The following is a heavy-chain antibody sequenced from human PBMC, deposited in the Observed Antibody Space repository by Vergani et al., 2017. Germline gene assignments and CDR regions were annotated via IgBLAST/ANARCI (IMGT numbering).Heavy chain of an antibody. CDR1: GFIFSDFF. Sequence: EVQLVESGGALVEPGGSLRLSCKASGFIFSDFFMTWVRQAPGRGLEWISYISNPGSAAYYADSVKGRFTISRDNAKAPVHLHLKSLRNEDMGLYYCARKGSTNVYDLLGQGTLVTVSS. CDR3: ARKGSTNVYDL. V-gene: IGHV3-48*02. D-gene: IGHD5/OR15-5a*01. CDR2: ISNPGSAA. J-gene: IGHJ5*02.